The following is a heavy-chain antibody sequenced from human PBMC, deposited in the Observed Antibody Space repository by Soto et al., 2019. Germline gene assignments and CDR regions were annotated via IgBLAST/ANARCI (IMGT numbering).Heavy chain of an antibody. CDR2: IYPGDSDT. V-gene: IGHV5-51*01. J-gene: IGHJ6*02. CDR3: EAPLFHYAMDV. Sequence: WESLKISCKGSGYTFTNYWIGWVRQMPGKGLEWMGIIYPGDSDTKYNPSFQGQVTISADKSITTTYLQWSSLKASDTAIYYCEAPLFHYAMDVWGQGTTVTVSS. CDR1: GYTFTNYW.